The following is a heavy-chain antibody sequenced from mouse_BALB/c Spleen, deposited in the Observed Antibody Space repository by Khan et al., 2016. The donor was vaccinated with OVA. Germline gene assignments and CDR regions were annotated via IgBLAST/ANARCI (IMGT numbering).Heavy chain of an antibody. CDR1: GYTFTSYW. Sequence: VQLQQSGAELVKPGASVKMSCTASGYTFTSYWMHWIKQRPGQGLEWIGYINPTSGYTDYNQKFKEKATLTADKSSSTAYMKLSSLTSDDSAVYYCARDRIDYWGQGTALTVSS. CDR2: INPTSGYT. V-gene: IGHV1-7*01. CDR3: ARDRIDY. J-gene: IGHJ2*01.